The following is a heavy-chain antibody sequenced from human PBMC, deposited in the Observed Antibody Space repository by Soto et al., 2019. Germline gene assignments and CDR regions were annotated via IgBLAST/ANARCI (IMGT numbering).Heavy chain of an antibody. Sequence: QVQLQQWGAGLLKPSETLSLTCAVYGGSFSGYYWSWIRQPPGKGLEWIGEINHSGSTNYNPSLRSRVTISVHTAKDQLSPKLSSVTAADTAVYYCAREYYYDSSGYDYWGQGTLVTVSS. CDR2: INHSGST. D-gene: IGHD3-22*01. J-gene: IGHJ4*02. CDR3: AREYYYDSSGYDY. CDR1: GGSFSGYY. V-gene: IGHV4-34*01.